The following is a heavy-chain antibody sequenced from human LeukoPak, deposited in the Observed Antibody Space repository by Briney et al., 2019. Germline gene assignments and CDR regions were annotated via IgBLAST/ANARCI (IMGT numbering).Heavy chain of an antibody. V-gene: IGHV3-23*01. CDR2: ISGSGGST. CDR3: AKDYSSGWYYFQH. J-gene: IGHJ1*01. Sequence: GGSMRLSCAASGFTFSSYAMSWVRQAPGKGLEWVSAISGSGGSTYYADSVKGRFTISRDNSKNTLYLQMNSLRAEDTAVYYCAKDYSSGWYYFQHWGQGTLVTVSS. D-gene: IGHD6-19*01. CDR1: GFTFSSYA.